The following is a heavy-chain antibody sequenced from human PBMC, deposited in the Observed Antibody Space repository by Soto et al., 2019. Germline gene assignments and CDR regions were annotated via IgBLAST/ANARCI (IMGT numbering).Heavy chain of an antibody. Sequence: GGSLRLSCAASGFTFSSYTMNWVRQAPGKGLEWVSSISSSSTYIYYADSVRGRFTISRDNAKNSLYLQMNSLRAEDTAVYYCASPPCYFDTSGYSYWGQGTLVTVSS. CDR3: ASPPCYFDTSGYSY. CDR2: ISSSSTYI. CDR1: GFTFSSYT. D-gene: IGHD3-22*01. V-gene: IGHV3-21*01. J-gene: IGHJ4*02.